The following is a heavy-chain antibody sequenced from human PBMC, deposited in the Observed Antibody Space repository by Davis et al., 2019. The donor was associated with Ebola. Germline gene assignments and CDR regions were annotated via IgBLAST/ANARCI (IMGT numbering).Heavy chain of an antibody. CDR2: ISAYNGNT. CDR1: GYTFTSYG. V-gene: IGHV1-18*04. D-gene: IGHD5-12*01. Sequence: ASVKVSCKASGYTFTSYGISWVRQAPGQGLEWMGWISAYNGNTNYAQKLQGRVTMTTDTSTSTAYMELRSLRSDDTAVYYCARVEGDSGWYWYFDLWGRGTLVTVSS. J-gene: IGHJ2*01. CDR3: ARVEGDSGWYWYFDL.